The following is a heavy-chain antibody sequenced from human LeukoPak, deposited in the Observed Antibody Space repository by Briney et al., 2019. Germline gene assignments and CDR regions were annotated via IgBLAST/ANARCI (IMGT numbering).Heavy chain of an antibody. V-gene: IGHV3-30-3*01. CDR3: ARDGGIAAAAFDY. J-gene: IGHJ4*02. CDR2: ISYDGSNK. D-gene: IGHD6-13*01. Sequence: PGGSLRLSCAASGFTFSSYAMSWVRQAPGKGLEWVAVISYDGSNKYYADSVKGRFTISRDNSKNTLYLQMNSLRAEDTAVYYCARDGGIAAAAFDYWGQGTLVTVSS. CDR1: GFTFSSYA.